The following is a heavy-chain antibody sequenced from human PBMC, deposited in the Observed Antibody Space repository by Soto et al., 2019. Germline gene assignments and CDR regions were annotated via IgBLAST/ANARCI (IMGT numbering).Heavy chain of an antibody. CDR1: GGSISSGGYY. J-gene: IGHJ4*02. D-gene: IGHD3-16*01. CDR2: IYYSGST. V-gene: IGHV4-31*03. CDR3: ARWFVGSFDY. Sequence: PSETLSLTCTVSGGSISSGGYYWSWIRQHPGKGLEWIGYIYYSGSTYYNPSLKSRVTISVDTSKNQFSLKLSSVTAADTAVYYCARWFVGSFDYWGQGTLVTVSS.